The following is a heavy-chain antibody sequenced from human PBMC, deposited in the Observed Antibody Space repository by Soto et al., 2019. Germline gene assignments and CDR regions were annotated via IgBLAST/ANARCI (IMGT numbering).Heavy chain of an antibody. CDR3: ARPMKGHYYGSSGYYYPFDY. J-gene: IGHJ4*02. D-gene: IGHD3-22*01. CDR1: GYTFTSYA. Sequence: ASVKVSCKASGYTFTSYAMHWVRQAPGQRLEWMGWINAGNGNTKYSQKFQGRVTITRDTSASTAYMELSSLRSEDTAVYYCARPMKGHYYGSSGYYYPFDYWGQGTLVTVSS. CDR2: INAGNGNT. V-gene: IGHV1-3*01.